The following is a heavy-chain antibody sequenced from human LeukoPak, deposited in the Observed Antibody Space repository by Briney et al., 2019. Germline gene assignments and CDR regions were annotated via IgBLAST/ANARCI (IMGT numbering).Heavy chain of an antibody. CDR3: ARDLVLLMNWFDP. CDR2: ISSSGSTI. D-gene: IGHD3-10*01. V-gene: IGHV3-11*01. Sequence: KAGGPLRLSCAASGFTFSDYYMSWIRQAPGKGLEWVSYISSSGSTIYYADSVKGRFTISRDNAKNSLYLQMNSLRAEDTAVYYCARDLVLLMNWFDPWGQGTLVTVSS. CDR1: GFTFSDYY. J-gene: IGHJ5*02.